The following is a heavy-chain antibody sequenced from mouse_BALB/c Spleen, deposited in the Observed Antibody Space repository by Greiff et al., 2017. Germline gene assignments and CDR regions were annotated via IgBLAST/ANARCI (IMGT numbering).Heavy chain of an antibody. CDR1: GYTFSSFG. Sequence: EVQGVESGGGLVQPGGSRKLSCAASGYTFSSFGMHWVRQAPEKGLEWVAYISSGSSTIYYADTVKGRFTISRDNPKNTLFLQMTSLRSEDTAMYYCASPSYYGGAMDYWGQGTSVTVSS. V-gene: IGHV5-17*02. CDR3: ASPSYYGGAMDY. J-gene: IGHJ4*01. D-gene: IGHD1-1*02. CDR2: ISSGSSTI.